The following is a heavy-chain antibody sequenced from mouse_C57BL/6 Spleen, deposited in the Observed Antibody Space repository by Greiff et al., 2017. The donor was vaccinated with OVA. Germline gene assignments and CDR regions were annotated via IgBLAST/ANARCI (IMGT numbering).Heavy chain of an antibody. V-gene: IGHV7-1*01. D-gene: IGHD1-1*01. CDR3: AAYGSFPFAY. J-gene: IGHJ3*01. CDR2: RRNKANDYTT. Sequence: EVQVVESGGGLVQSGRSLRLSCATSGFTFSDFYMEWVRQAPGTGLEWIAARRNKANDYTTEYSASVKGRFIVSRDTSQSILYLQMNALRAEDTAIYYCAAYGSFPFAYWGQGTLVTVSA. CDR1: GFTFSDFY.